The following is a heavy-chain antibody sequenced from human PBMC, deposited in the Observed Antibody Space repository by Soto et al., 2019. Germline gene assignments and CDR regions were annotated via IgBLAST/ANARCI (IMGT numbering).Heavy chain of an antibody. CDR1: CFTFIGYG. V-gene: IGHV3-30*03. CDR3: TFSDSSEVDH. Sequence: GGPQRHCSSASCFTFIGYGMHWVRQAPGNGLEWVSFVSYDGHNKYYGDSVRGRFTIARDNSKRTLFLHMNSLRKEDTAVYYCTFSDSSEVDHWGQGALVTVSS. CDR2: VSYDGHNK. J-gene: IGHJ4*02. D-gene: IGHD6-6*01.